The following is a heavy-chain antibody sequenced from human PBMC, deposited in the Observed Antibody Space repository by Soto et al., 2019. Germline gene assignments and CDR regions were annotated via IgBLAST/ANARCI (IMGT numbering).Heavy chain of an antibody. CDR2: ISYDGSNK. D-gene: IGHD3-3*01. V-gene: IGHV3-30-3*01. Sequence: QVQLVESGGGVVQPGRSLRLSCAASGFTFSSYAMHWVRQAPGKGLEWVAVISYDGSNKYYADSVKGRFTISRDNSKNTLYLQMNSLRAEDTAVYYCARDGPTIFGGPGNYYGMDVWGQGTTVTVSS. J-gene: IGHJ6*02. CDR1: GFTFSSYA. CDR3: ARDGPTIFGGPGNYYGMDV.